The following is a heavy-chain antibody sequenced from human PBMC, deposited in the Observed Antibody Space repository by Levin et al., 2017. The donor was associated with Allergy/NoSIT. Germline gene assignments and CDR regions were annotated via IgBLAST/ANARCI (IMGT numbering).Heavy chain of an antibody. J-gene: IGHJ6*02. D-gene: IGHD3-22*01. CDR1: GFTFSSYG. CDR2: ISYDGSNK. CDR3: AKGPRNPKSLASDQDYYHYGMDV. Sequence: GGSLRLSCAASGFTFSSYGMHWVRQAPGKGLEWVAVISYDGSNKYYADSVKGRFTISRDNSKNTLYLQMNSLRAEDTAVYYCAKGPRNPKSLASDQDYYHYGMDVWGQGTTVIVSS. V-gene: IGHV3-30*18.